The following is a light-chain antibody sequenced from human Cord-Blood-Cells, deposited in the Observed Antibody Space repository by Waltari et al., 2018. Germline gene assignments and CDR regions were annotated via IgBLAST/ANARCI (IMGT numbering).Light chain of an antibody. CDR1: QSISSW. CDR2: KAS. CDR3: QQYNRYT. V-gene: IGKV1-5*03. Sequence: DLQMNQSPPTLSASVGDRVTITCRASQSISSWLAWYQQKPGKAPKLLIYKASSLESGVPSRFSGSGSGTEFTLTISSLQPDDFATYYCQQYNRYTLGQGTKLEIK. J-gene: IGKJ2*01.